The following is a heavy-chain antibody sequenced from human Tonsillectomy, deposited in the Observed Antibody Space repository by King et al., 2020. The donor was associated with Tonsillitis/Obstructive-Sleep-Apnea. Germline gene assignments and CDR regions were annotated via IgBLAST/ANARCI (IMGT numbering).Heavy chain of an antibody. V-gene: IGHV5-51*01. D-gene: IGHD3-10*01. CDR1: GYSFSNYW. CDR2: IYPGDSDT. Sequence: QLVQSGAEVKKPGESLKISCKGSGYSFSNYWIGWVRQMPGKGLEWMGIIYPGDSDTRYSPSFQGQVTISADKSISTPNLQWSSLKDSDTAMYYCAKSRSSGSYFDALDMWGQGTMVTVSS. J-gene: IGHJ3*02. CDR3: AKSRSSGSYFDALDM.